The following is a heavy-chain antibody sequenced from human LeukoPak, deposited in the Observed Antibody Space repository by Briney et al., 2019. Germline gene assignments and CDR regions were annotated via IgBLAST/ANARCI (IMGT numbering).Heavy chain of an antibody. CDR3: ARHFMAIRNLWYFDL. CDR2: VYYSGNT. Sequence: PSETLSLTCTVSGGSISRNSYYWGWIRQPPGKGLEWIGRVYYSGNTYYNPSLKSRVSISVDTSRNQFSLRLNSVTAADTTVYYCARHFMAIRNLWYFDLWGRGTLVTVSS. J-gene: IGHJ2*01. V-gene: IGHV4-39*01. CDR1: GGSISRNSYY. D-gene: IGHD5-24*01.